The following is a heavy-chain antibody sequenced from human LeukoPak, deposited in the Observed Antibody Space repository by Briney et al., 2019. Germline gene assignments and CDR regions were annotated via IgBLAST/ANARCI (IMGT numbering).Heavy chain of an antibody. V-gene: IGHV1-2*02. Sequence: GASVKVSCKASGYTFTGYYMHWVRQAPGQGLEWMGWINPNSGGTNYAQKFQGRVTMTRDTSIGTAYMELSRLRSDDTAVYYCARDVKRGYYSFHYWGQGTLVTVSS. CDR2: INPNSGGT. D-gene: IGHD3-22*01. J-gene: IGHJ4*02. CDR1: GYTFTGYY. CDR3: ARDVKRGYYSFHY.